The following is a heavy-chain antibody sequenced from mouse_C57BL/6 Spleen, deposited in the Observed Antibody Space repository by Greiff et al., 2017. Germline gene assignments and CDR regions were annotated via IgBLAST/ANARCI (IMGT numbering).Heavy chain of an antibody. J-gene: IGHJ2*01. V-gene: IGHV5-17*01. Sequence: EVKLMESGGGLVKPGGSLKLSCAASGFTFSDYGMHWVRQAPEKGLEWVAYISSGSSTIYYADTVKGRFTISRDNAKNTLFLQMTSLRSEDTVMYYCARNGPYYFDYWGQGTTFTVSS. CDR1: GFTFSDYG. CDR3: ARNGPYYFDY. CDR2: ISSGSSTI.